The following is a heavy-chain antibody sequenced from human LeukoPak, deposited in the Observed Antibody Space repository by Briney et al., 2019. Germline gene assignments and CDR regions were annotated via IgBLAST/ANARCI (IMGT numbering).Heavy chain of an antibody. D-gene: IGHD3-3*01. CDR3: ARHDYDFWSDDLPVAFDI. Sequence: SVKVSCKASGGTSSSYAISWVRQAPGQGLEWMGGIIPIFGTANYAQKSQGRVTITTDESTSTAYMELSSLRSEDTAVYYCARHDYDFWSDDLPVAFDIWGQGTMVTVSS. CDR1: GGTSSSYA. V-gene: IGHV1-69*05. CDR2: IIPIFGTA. J-gene: IGHJ3*02.